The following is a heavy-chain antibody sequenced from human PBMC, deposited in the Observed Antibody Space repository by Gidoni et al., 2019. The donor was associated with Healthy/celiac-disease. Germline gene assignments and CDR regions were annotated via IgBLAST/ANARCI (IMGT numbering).Heavy chain of an antibody. CDR3: ASLGRGIAVAGYYFDY. D-gene: IGHD6-19*01. V-gene: IGHV4-39*07. CDR2: IYYSGSN. Sequence: QLQLQESGPGLVKPSDTLSLTCTVSGGSISSIRYYWGWIRQPPGKGLEWIGSIYYSGSNYYNPALKSRVTISVDTSKNQFSLKMSSGTAADTAVYYCASLGRGIAVAGYYFDYWGQGTLVTVSS. J-gene: IGHJ4*02. CDR1: GGSISSIRYY.